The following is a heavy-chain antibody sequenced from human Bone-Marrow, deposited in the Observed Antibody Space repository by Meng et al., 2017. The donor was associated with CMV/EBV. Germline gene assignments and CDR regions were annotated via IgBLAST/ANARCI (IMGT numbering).Heavy chain of an antibody. CDR3: ARHYYGMDV. CDR2: ISSSSTI. CDR1: GFTFSSYS. J-gene: IGHJ6*02. V-gene: IGHV3-69-1*01. Sequence: GESLKISCAASGFTFSSYSMNWVRQAPGKGLEWVSSISSSSTIYYADSVKGRFTISRDNAKNSLYLQMNSLRAEDTAVYYCARHYYGMDVWGQGTTVTVSS.